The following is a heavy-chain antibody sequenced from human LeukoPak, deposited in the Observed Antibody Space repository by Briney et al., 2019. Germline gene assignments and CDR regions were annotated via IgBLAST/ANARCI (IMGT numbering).Heavy chain of an antibody. CDR1: GFTFSSYG. CDR2: ICYDGSNK. D-gene: IGHD3-9*01. CDR3: AKPVYHILTGYIDAFDI. J-gene: IGHJ3*02. Sequence: PGRSLRRSCAASGFTFSSYGMHWVRPAPGKGLEEGAVICYDGSNKYYADSVKGRFTISRDNSKNTLYLQMNRLRAEDTAVYYCAKPVYHILTGYIDAFDIWGQGTMVTVSS. V-gene: IGHV3-33*06.